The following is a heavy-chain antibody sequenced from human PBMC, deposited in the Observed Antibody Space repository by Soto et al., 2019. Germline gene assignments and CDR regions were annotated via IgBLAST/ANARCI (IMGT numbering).Heavy chain of an antibody. CDR1: GFNFKSYG. V-gene: IGHV3-30*18. J-gene: IGHJ6*02. CDR3: AKGSSSVYYYYYGMDV. Sequence: QVQLVESGGGVVQPGRSLRLSCAASGFNFKSYGMHWVRQAPCKGLEWVAVISCDGSNKYYADSVNGRFTISRDNSKNTLYLQMNSLRPEDTAVYYCAKGSSSVYYYYYGMDVWGQVTTVTVYS. CDR2: ISCDGSNK. D-gene: IGHD6-6*01.